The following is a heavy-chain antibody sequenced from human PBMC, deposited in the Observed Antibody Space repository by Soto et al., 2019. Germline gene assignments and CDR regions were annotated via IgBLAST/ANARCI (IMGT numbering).Heavy chain of an antibody. Sequence: QVQLVQSGAEVKKPGSSVNVSCKASGGTFSSYAISWVRQAPGQGLEWMGGIIPIFGTANYAQKFQGRVTITADESTSTAYMELSSLRSEDTAVYYCARGAGVYAVTTKNGMDVWGQGTTVTVSS. CDR1: GGTFSSYA. V-gene: IGHV1-69*01. CDR2: IIPIFGTA. CDR3: ARGAGVYAVTTKNGMDV. D-gene: IGHD4-17*01. J-gene: IGHJ6*02.